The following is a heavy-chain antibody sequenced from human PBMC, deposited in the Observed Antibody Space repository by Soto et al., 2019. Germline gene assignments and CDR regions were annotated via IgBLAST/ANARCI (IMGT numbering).Heavy chain of an antibody. D-gene: IGHD4-17*01. CDR3: ATKGGGPTVKPYSYYCGMDV. CDR2: ISYDGSNK. Sequence: QVQLVESGGGVVQPGRSLRLSCAASGFTFSSYAMHWVRQAPGKGLEWVAVISYDGSNKYYADSVKGRFTISRDNSKNTLYLQMNSLRAEDAAVYYCATKGGGPTVKPYSYYCGMDVWGQGTTVTVSS. CDR1: GFTFSSYA. J-gene: IGHJ6*02. V-gene: IGHV3-30-3*01.